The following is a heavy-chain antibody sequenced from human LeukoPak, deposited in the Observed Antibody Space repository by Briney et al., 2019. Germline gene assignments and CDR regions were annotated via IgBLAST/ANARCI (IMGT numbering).Heavy chain of an antibody. J-gene: IGHJ3*01. V-gene: IGHV3-23*01. Sequence: AGGSLRLSCTASGFTFKSYAMSWVRQAPGRGLEWIASISASGGTTYYGDSVRGRFTSSRDNSKNTLYLQMSSLRADDTAVYYCAQRDDIFDFWGQGTMVIVSS. CDR1: GFTFKSYA. CDR2: ISASGGTT. CDR3: AQRDDIFDF. D-gene: IGHD3-22*01.